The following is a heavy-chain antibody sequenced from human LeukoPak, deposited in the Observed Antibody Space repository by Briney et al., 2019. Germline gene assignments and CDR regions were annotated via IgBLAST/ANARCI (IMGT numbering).Heavy chain of an antibody. Sequence: PSETLSLTCTVSGGSISSYYWSWIRQPPGKGLEWIGYIHYSGSTNYNPSLKSRVTISVDTSKNQFSLKLSSVTAADTAVYYCARAFGVGATDYYYMDVWGKGTTVTISS. V-gene: IGHV4-59*01. CDR1: GGSISSYY. CDR2: IHYSGST. J-gene: IGHJ6*03. CDR3: ARAFGVGATDYYYMDV. D-gene: IGHD1-26*01.